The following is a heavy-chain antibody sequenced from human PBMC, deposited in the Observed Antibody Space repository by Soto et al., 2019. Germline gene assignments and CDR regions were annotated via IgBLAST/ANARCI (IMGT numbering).Heavy chain of an antibody. CDR2: IIPIFGTA. CDR3: ARDTLRYFDEAFDI. CDR1: GGTFSSYA. Sequence: ASVKVSCKASGGTFSSYAISWVRQAPGQGLEWMGGIIPIFGTANYAQKFQGRVTITADESTSTAYMELSSLRSEDTAVYYCARDTLRYFDEAFDIWGKGTMVTVSS. J-gene: IGHJ3*02. V-gene: IGHV1-69*13. D-gene: IGHD3-9*01.